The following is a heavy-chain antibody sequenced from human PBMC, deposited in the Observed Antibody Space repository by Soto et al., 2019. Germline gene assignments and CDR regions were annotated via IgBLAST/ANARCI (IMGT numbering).Heavy chain of an antibody. J-gene: IGHJ4*02. CDR1: GFTFSSYG. V-gene: IGHV3-33*01. CDR2: IWYDGSNK. CDR3: ARDYYGSGSHAYFDY. D-gene: IGHD3-10*01. Sequence: QVQLVESGGGVVQPGRSLRLSCAASGFTFSSYGMHWVRQAPGKGLEWVAVIWYDGSNKYYADSVKGRFTISRDNSKNTLYLQMNSLRAEDTAVYYCARDYYGSGSHAYFDYWGQGTLVTVSS.